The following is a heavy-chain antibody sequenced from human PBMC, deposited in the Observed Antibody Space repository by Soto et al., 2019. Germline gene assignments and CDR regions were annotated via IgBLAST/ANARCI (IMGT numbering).Heavy chain of an antibody. V-gene: IGHV4-34*01. CDR3: ARGVTLVVPSAMRGYYYYMDV. J-gene: IGHJ6*03. Sequence: ADTLSLTCAVYGGCFSGYYWNWIRQSPGKGLEWSWEINHSGSTNYNPALKRRVTISVDTSKNQFSLKLHSVTAADTAVYYCARGVTLVVPSAMRGYYYYMDVWGKGTTVTVSS. CDR1: GGCFSGYY. D-gene: IGHD2-2*01. CDR2: INHSGST.